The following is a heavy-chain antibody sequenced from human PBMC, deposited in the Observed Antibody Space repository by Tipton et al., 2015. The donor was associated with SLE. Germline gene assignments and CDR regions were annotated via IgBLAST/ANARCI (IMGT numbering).Heavy chain of an antibody. J-gene: IGHJ4*02. V-gene: IGHV3-66*01. D-gene: IGHD6-19*01. CDR2: IYSGGST. CDR3: ARGGATSRWLGY. Sequence: SLRLSCAASGFTVSSNYMSWVRRTPGKGLEWVSVIYSGGSTYYADSVKGRFTISRDNSKNTLFLQMNSLRAEDTAVYYCARGGATSRWLGYWGQGTRVPVSS. CDR1: GFTVSSNY.